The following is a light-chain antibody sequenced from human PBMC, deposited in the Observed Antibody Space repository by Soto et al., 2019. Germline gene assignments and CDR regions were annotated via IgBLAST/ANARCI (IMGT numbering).Light chain of an antibody. J-gene: IGLJ2*01. CDR1: GSDVGGYNF. CDR2: DVS. CDR3: SSYTSSSTLI. V-gene: IGLV2-14*03. Sequence: QSVLTQPASVSGSPGQSITISCTGTGSDVGGYNFVSWYQQHPDRAPNLIVYDVSNRPSGVSNRFSGSKSGNTASLTISEIQAEDEADYYCSSYTSSSTLIFGGGTKLTVL.